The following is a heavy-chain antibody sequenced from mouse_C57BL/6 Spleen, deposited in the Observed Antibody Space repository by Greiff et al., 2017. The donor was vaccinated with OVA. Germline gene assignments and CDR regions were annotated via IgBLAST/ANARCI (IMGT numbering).Heavy chain of an antibody. CDR3: AEGGLITTVVDYFDY. V-gene: IGHV1-72*01. CDR2: IDPNSGGT. D-gene: IGHD1-1*01. J-gene: IGHJ2*01. CDR1: GYTFTSYW. Sequence: QVQLQQPGAELVKPGASVKLSCKASGYTFTSYWMHWVKQRPGRGLEWIGRIDPNSGGTKYNEKFKSKATLTVDKPSSTAYMQLSSLTSEDSAVYDCAEGGLITTVVDYFDYWGKGTTLTVSS.